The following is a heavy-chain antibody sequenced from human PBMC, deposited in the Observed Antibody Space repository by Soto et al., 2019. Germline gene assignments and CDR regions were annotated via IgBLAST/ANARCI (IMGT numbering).Heavy chain of an antibody. D-gene: IGHD4-17*01. Sequence: SVKVSCKASGGTFSSYAISWVRQAPGQGREWMGGIIPIFGTANYEQKFQGRVTITADKSTSTAYMELSSLRSEDTAVYYCARERMTTDDGYYYYYGMDVWGQGTTVTVSS. CDR3: ARERMTTDDGYYYYYGMDV. J-gene: IGHJ6*02. CDR2: IIPIFGTA. V-gene: IGHV1-69*06. CDR1: GGTFSSYA.